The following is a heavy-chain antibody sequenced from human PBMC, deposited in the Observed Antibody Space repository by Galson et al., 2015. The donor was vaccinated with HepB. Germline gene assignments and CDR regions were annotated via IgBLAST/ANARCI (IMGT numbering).Heavy chain of an antibody. Sequence: SLRLSCAASGFTFSGSAMHWVRQASGKGLEWVGRIRSKANSYATAYVASVKGRFTISRDDSKNTAYLQMNSLKTEDTAVYYCTRGRIAAAVPAYYGMGVWGQGTTVTVSS. CDR2: IRSKANSYAT. D-gene: IGHD6-13*01. J-gene: IGHJ6*02. CDR1: GFTFSGSA. CDR3: TRGRIAAAVPAYYGMGV. V-gene: IGHV3-73*01.